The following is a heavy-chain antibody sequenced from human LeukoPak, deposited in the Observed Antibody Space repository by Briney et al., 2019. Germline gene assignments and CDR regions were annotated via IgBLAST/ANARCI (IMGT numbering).Heavy chain of an antibody. J-gene: IGHJ5*02. CDR2: IYYSGST. CDR3: ARAADIVVVPAAIQRDNWFDP. V-gene: IGHV4-31*03. Sequence: PSETLSLTCTVSGGSISSGGYSWSWLRQHPGKGLEWIGYIYYSGSTYYNPSLKSRVTISVDTSKNQFSLKLSSVTAADTAVYYCARAADIVVVPAAIQRDNWFDPWGQGTLVTVSS. D-gene: IGHD2-2*02. CDR1: GGSISSGGYS.